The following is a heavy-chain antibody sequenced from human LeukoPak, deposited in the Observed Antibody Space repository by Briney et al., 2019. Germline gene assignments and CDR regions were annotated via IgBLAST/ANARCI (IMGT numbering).Heavy chain of an antibody. V-gene: IGHV4-39*07. D-gene: IGHD6-6*01. J-gene: IGHJ4*02. Sequence: SETLSLTCTVSGGSISSSSYYWGWIRQPPGKGLEWIGSIYYSGSTYYNPSLKSRVTMSVDTSKNQFSLKLSSVTAADTAVYYCAREGLAARPRGLDYWGQGTLVTVSS. CDR2: IYYSGST. CDR1: GGSISSSSYY. CDR3: AREGLAARPRGLDY.